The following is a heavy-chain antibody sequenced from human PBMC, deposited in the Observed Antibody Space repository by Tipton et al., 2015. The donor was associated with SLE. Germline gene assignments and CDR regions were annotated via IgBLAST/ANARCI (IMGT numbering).Heavy chain of an antibody. J-gene: IGHJ2*01. D-gene: IGHD2-21*01. CDR3: ARGPLIGL. CDR2: MFNGGST. V-gene: IGHV4-59*12. Sequence: TLSLTCSVSGGSISSDFWSWIRQPPGKGLQLIGYMFNGGSTNFNPSLKSRVTISVDTSKNQFSLKLSSVTAADTAVYYCARGPLIGLWGRGTLVTVSS. CDR1: GGSISSDF.